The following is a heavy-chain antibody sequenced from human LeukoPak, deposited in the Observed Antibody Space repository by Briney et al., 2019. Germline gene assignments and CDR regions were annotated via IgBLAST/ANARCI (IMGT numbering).Heavy chain of an antibody. CDR1: GGSFSGYY. Sequence: SETLSLTCAVCGGSFSGYYWSWIRQPPGKGLEWIGEINHSGSTNYNPSLKSRVTISVDTSKNQFSLKLSSVTAADTAVYYCARGSRGVYAISVWRPNWFDPWGQGTLVTGSS. CDR3: ARGSRGVYAISVWRPNWFDP. J-gene: IGHJ5*02. D-gene: IGHD2-8*01. V-gene: IGHV4-34*01. CDR2: INHSGST.